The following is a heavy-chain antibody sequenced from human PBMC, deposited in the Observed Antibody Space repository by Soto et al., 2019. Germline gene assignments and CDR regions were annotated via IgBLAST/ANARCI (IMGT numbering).Heavy chain of an antibody. V-gene: IGHV4-39*01. D-gene: IGHD1-20*01. CDR2: IIYTGST. CDR3: ARYSLYLHLDY. Sequence: QLQLQESGPGLVKPSETLSLTCTVSGDSISTTTYYWAWIRQPPGKGLEWIGSIIYTGSTYYNPSLQIPVTISVATSRNKSSLRLSSVTASDTDLYYCARYSLYLHLDYWGQGALFTVSS. J-gene: IGHJ4*02. CDR1: GDSISTTTYY.